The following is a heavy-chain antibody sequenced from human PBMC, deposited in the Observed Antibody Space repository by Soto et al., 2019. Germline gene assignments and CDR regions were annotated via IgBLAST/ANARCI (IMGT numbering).Heavy chain of an antibody. D-gene: IGHD6-19*01. CDR1: CYTFTSYG. V-gene: IGHV1-18*04. CDR2: ISAYNGNT. Sequence: GXSEQVSFKGSCYTFTSYGISWVRQAPGQGLEWMGWISAYNGNTNYAQKLQGRVTMTTDTSTSTAYMELRSLRSDDTAVYYCARDWEYSSGWYYFDYWGQGTLVTVSS. CDR3: ARDWEYSSGWYYFDY. J-gene: IGHJ4*02.